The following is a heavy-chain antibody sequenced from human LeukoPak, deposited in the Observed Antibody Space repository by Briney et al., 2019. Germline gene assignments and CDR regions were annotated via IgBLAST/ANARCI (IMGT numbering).Heavy chain of an antibody. Sequence: KAGGSLRLSCAASGFTFSSYSMNWVRQAPGKGLEWVSSISSSSSYIYYADSVKGRFTISRDNAKNSLYLQMNSLRAEDTAVYYCAREGPYSSGVYYFDYWGQGTLVTVSS. CDR3: AREGPYSSGVYYFDY. CDR1: GFTFSSYS. V-gene: IGHV3-21*01. CDR2: ISSSSSYI. J-gene: IGHJ4*02. D-gene: IGHD6-19*01.